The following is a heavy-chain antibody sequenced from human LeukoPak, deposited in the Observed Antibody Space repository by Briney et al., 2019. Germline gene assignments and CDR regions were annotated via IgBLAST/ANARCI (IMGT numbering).Heavy chain of an antibody. Sequence: GGSLRLSGAASGFTFSSYSMNWVRQAPGKGLEWVSSISSSSSYIYYADSVKGRFTISRDNAKNSLYLQMNSLRAEDTAVYYCARDPHSSSSPYYYYGMDVWGQGTTVTVSS. V-gene: IGHV3-21*01. CDR2: ISSSSSYI. CDR3: ARDPHSSSSPYYYYGMDV. D-gene: IGHD6-6*01. CDR1: GFTFSSYS. J-gene: IGHJ6*02.